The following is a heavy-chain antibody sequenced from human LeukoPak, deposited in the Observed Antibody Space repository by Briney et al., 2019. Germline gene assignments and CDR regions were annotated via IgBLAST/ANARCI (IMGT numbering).Heavy chain of an antibody. D-gene: IGHD1-26*01. CDR1: GASISGSGYY. V-gene: IGHV4-39*01. J-gene: IGHJ4*02. CDR3: AKSGGYGLIDY. Sequence: PSETLSLTCTVSGASISGSGYYWGWIRQPPGKGLEWIGSIYSSGSTYYNASLQSRVTISIETSKNQISLRLNSVTAADTAMYYCAKSGGYGLIDYWGQGTLVNASS. CDR2: IYSSGST.